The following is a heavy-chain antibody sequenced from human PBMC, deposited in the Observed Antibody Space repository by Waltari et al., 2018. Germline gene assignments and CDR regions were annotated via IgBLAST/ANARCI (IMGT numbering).Heavy chain of an antibody. CDR1: GFTFDHFA. CDR3: ATAGRGNYDSNGHYLVTEDDY. CDR2: ITSGGAT. Sequence: LESGGGLAQPGGSLKLSCVASGFTFDHFAMNWVRQTPQKGLGWVARITSGGATKYADSVRGRFTISRDNAKNSVFLQMDSLTVEDKAVYFCATAGRGNYDSNGHYLVTEDDYWGQGTLV. V-gene: IGHV3-23*01. D-gene: IGHD3-16*01. J-gene: IGHJ4*02.